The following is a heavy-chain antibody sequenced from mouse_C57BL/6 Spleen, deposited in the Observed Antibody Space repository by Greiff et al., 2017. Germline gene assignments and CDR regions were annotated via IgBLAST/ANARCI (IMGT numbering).Heavy chain of an antibody. V-gene: IGHV1-81*01. J-gene: IGHJ4*01. CDR3: ARDNSNYDYYAMDY. Sequence: QVQLQQSGAELARPGASVKLSCKASGYTFTSYGISWVKQRTGQGLEWIGEMYPRSGNTYYNEKFKGKATLTADKSSSTAYMELRCLTSEDSAVYFGARDNSNYDYYAMDYWGQGTSVTVSS. CDR2: MYPRSGNT. CDR1: GYTFTSYG. D-gene: IGHD2-5*01.